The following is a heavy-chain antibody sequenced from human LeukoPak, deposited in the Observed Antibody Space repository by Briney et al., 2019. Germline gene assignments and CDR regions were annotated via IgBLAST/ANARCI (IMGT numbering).Heavy chain of an antibody. CDR1: GGSFSGYY. V-gene: IGHV4-34*01. J-gene: IGHJ6*03. D-gene: IGHD6-19*01. CDR2: IYYSGST. Sequence: KTSETLSLTCAVYGGSFSGYYWSWIRQPPGKGLEWIGSIYYSGSTYYNPSLKSRVTISVDTSKNQFSLKLSSVTAADTAVYYCATLGIAVASYNYMDVWGKGTTVTVSS. CDR3: ATLGIAVASYNYMDV.